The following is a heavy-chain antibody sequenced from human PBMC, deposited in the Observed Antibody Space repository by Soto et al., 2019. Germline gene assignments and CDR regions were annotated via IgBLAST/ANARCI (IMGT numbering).Heavy chain of an antibody. CDR2: IIPIFGTA. V-gene: IGHV1-69*13. D-gene: IGHD3-22*01. CDR1: GGTFSSYA. CDR3: AYDYYDSSGYSTSRFHFDY. Sequence: ASVKVSCKASGGTFSSYAISWVRQAPGQGLEWMGGIIPIFGTANYAQKFQGRVTITADESTSTAYMELSSLRSEDTAVYYCAYDYYDSSGYSTSRFHFDYWGQGTLVTVSS. J-gene: IGHJ4*02.